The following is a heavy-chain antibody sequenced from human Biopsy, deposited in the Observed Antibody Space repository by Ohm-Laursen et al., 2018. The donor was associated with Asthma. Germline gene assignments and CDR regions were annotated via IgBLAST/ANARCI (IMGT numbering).Heavy chain of an antibody. V-gene: IGHV3-30*18. Sequence: SLRLSCAASGFMFRSFGMHWVRQAPGKGPEWVAVISYDGNHKFYEDSVKGRFTISRDNAKNSLYLQMQSLRPEDTAFYYCAKSADYYDSTDYLDFWGRGTLVTVSS. CDR3: AKSADYYDSTDYLDF. CDR2: ISYDGNHK. CDR1: GFMFRSFG. J-gene: IGHJ4*01. D-gene: IGHD3-22*01.